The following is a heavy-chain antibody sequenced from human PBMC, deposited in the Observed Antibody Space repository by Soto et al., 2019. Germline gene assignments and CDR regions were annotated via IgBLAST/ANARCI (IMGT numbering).Heavy chain of an antibody. CDR1: GYTFTSDG. V-gene: IGHV1-18*01. CDR2: ISAYNGNT. CDR3: AGVVGALGPRFDP. D-gene: IGHD2-15*01. J-gene: IGHJ5*02. Sequence: QVQLVQSGAEVKKPGASVKVSCKASGYTFTSDGSSWVRQAPGQGLEWMGRISAYNGNTNYAQKLQGRVTRTTDTSTSTAYMELRSLRPVATAVYSCAGVVGALGPRFDPWGQGTLVNVSS.